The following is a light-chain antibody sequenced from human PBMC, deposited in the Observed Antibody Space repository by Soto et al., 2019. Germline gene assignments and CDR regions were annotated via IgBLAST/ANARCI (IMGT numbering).Light chain of an antibody. V-gene: IGLV1-51*01. Sequence: QSALTQPSSVSAAPGQKVTVSCSGSRSNIGNNYVSWYQHLPGTAPKLLIYDNDKRPSGIPDRFSASKSGTSATLGITGLQTGDEADYYCEAWDSSLSAGVFGGGTKLTVL. CDR1: RSNIGNNY. CDR2: DND. CDR3: EAWDSSLSAGV. J-gene: IGLJ3*02.